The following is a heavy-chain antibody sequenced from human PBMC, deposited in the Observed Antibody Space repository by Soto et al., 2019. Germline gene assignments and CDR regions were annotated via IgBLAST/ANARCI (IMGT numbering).Heavy chain of an antibody. Sequence: ASVKVSCKASGYTFTSYYINWVRHATGQGLEWMGWMNPNSGNTGYAQKFQGRVTMTRNTSISTAYMELSSLRSEDTAVYYCAREGSTYCGGGSCYSEGWFDPWGQGTLVTVSS. V-gene: IGHV1-8*01. D-gene: IGHD2-15*01. CDR2: MNPNSGNT. CDR1: GYTFTSYY. CDR3: AREGSTYCGGGSCYSEGWFDP. J-gene: IGHJ5*02.